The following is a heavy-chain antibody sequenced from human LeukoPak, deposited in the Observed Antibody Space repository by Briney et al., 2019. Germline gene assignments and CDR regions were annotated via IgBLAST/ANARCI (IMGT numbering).Heavy chain of an antibody. Sequence: PSETLSLNCTVSGGSISSGTYYWSWIRQPAGKGLEWIGRIYTRGSTDYNPSLKSRLTISVDTSKNQFSLKLSSLTAADTAVYYCARGNDFWSGSFDPWGQGTLVTVSS. V-gene: IGHV4-61*02. CDR2: IYTRGST. D-gene: IGHD3-3*01. CDR1: GGSISSGTYY. CDR3: ARGNDFWSGSFDP. J-gene: IGHJ5*02.